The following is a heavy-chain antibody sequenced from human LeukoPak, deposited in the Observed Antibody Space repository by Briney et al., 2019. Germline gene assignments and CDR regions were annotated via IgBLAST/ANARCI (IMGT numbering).Heavy chain of an antibody. CDR3: ARVHGSGFDY. Sequence: SDTLSLTCTVSGGSISSYYWSWIRQPPGKGLEWIGYIYYSGSTNYNPSLKSRVTISVDTSKNQFSLKLSSVTAADTAVYYCARVHGSGFDYWGQGTLVTVSS. J-gene: IGHJ4*02. D-gene: IGHD6-19*01. CDR1: GGSISSYY. CDR2: IYYSGST. V-gene: IGHV4-59*07.